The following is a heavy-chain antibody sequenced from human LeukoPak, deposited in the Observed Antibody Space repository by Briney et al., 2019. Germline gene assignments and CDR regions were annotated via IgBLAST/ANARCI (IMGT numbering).Heavy chain of an antibody. CDR2: INHSGST. J-gene: IGHJ4*02. D-gene: IGHD3-22*01. V-gene: IGHV4-38-2*02. CDR1: DYSISSGYY. Sequence: SETLSLTCTVSDYSISSGYYWSWIRQPPGKGLEWIGEINHSGSTNYNPSLKSRVTISVDTSKNQFSLKLSSVTAADTAVYYCARGVTYYYDSSGYFDYWGQGTLVTVSS. CDR3: ARGVTYYYDSSGYFDY.